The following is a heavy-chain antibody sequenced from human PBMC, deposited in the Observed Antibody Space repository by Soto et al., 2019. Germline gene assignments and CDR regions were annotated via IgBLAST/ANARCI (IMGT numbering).Heavy chain of an antibody. D-gene: IGHD2-15*01. CDR3: AGDVRRIIANKRRWGMDA. J-gene: IGHJ6*02. V-gene: IGHV3-33*01. CDR1: GFTVSNYG. Sequence: QVQLVESGGGVVQPGRSLRLSCAASGFTVSNYGMHWVRQAPGKVLEWVAVIGYDGNNKYYADSVKGRFTIARDSAKNTVDQHMNSLRADCTAVYFCAGDVRRIIANKRRWGMDAWCRWTAVTVS. CDR2: IGYDGNNK.